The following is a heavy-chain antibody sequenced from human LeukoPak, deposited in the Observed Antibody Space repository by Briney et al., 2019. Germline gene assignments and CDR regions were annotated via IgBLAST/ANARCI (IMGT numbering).Heavy chain of an antibody. CDR2: IYSSGST. CDR1: GFILSDSY. CDR3: ARRTGAAPGEFFLH. D-gene: IGHD6-19*01. J-gene: IGHJ1*01. V-gene: IGHV3-53*01. Sequence: GWSLRLSCEGSGFILSDSYTSWVGQGPGKGLEWVSAIYSSGSTDYADSVRGRFTIARDTSKDIVYLQMNSLTAEDTATYYCARRTGAAPGEFFLHWGQGTLVTVSS.